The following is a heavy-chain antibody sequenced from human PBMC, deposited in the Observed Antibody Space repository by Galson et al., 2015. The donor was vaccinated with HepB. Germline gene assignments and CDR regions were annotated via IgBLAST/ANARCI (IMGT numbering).Heavy chain of an antibody. J-gene: IGHJ4*02. CDR2: ISSSSSYI. CDR3: ARLIVGVLIRGGDDY. Sequence: SLRLSCAASGFTFSSYSMNWVRQASGKGLEWVSSISSSSSYIYYADSVKGRFTISRDNAKNSLYLQMNSLRAEDTAVYYCARLIVGVLIRGGDDYWGQGTLVTVSS. D-gene: IGHD1-26*01. V-gene: IGHV3-21*01. CDR1: GFTFSSYS.